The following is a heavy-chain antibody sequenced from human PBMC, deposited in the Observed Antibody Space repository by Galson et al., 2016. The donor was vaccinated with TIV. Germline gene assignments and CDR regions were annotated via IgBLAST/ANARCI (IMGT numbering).Heavy chain of an antibody. CDR2: FDPEGSKT. V-gene: IGHV1-24*01. D-gene: IGHD2/OR15-2a*01. CDR3: ATVAWFPGLSLDN. Sequence: SVKVSCKVSKYTLTDLSMHWVRQAPGKGLEWMGGFDPEGSKTVYAQMLQGRVTMAADTARNTAYMELSSLRFEDTAVYYCATVAWFPGLSLDNWGQGTLVTVSS. J-gene: IGHJ4*02. CDR1: KYTLTDLS.